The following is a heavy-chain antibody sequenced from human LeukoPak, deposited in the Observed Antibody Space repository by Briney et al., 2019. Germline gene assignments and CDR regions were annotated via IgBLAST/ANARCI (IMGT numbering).Heavy chain of an antibody. D-gene: IGHD4-11*01. CDR1: GFTFSTYA. CDR2: ISGSGGST. V-gene: IGHV3-23*01. J-gene: IGHJ5*02. CDR3: AKGGTTVTTIQNWFDP. Sequence: PGGSLRLSCAASGFTFSTYAMHWVRQAPGKGLEWVSAISGSGGSTYYADSVKGRFTISRDNSKNTLYLQMSSLRAEDTAVYYCAKGGTTVTTIQNWFDPWGQGTLVTVPS.